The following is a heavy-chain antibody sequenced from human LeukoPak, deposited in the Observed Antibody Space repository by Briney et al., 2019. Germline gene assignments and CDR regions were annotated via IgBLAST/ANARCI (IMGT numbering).Heavy chain of an antibody. J-gene: IGHJ4*02. Sequence: SVKVSCKASGFTFTSSAVQWVRLARGQRLEWIGWIVVGSGNTNYAQKFQERVTITRDMSTSTAYMELSSLRSEDTAVYYCAAFPGIAVAVGYFDYWGQGTLVTVSS. CDR1: GFTFTSSA. D-gene: IGHD6-19*01. CDR2: IVVGSGNT. V-gene: IGHV1-58*01. CDR3: AAFPGIAVAVGYFDY.